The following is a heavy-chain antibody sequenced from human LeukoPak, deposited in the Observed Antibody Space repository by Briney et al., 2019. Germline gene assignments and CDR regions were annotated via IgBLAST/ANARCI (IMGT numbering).Heavy chain of an antibody. CDR2: IWYDGSNK. CDR1: GFTFSSYG. Sequence: GGSLRLSCAASGFTFSSYGMHWVRQAPGKGLEWVAVIWYDGSNKYYADSVKGRFTISRDNSKKTLYLQMNSLRAEDTAVYFCVRGDWYFESWGQGTLVTVSS. CDR3: VRGDWYFES. J-gene: IGHJ4*02. D-gene: IGHD2-21*01. V-gene: IGHV3-33*01.